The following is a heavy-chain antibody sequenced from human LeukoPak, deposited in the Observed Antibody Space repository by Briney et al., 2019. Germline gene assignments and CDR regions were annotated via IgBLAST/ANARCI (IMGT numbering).Heavy chain of an antibody. V-gene: IGHV4-59*02. J-gene: IGHJ4*02. D-gene: IGHD5-18*01. CDR2: IYYTGYT. CDR1: GASVTSSY. CDR3: ARVEWSDTAMVLFDY. Sequence: SETLSLTCSVSGASVTSSYWTWVRLPPGRGLEWIGYIYYTGYTNYNPSLKSRVTISVDTSKNQFSLKLSSVTAADTAVYYCARVEWSDTAMVLFDYWGQGTLVTVSS.